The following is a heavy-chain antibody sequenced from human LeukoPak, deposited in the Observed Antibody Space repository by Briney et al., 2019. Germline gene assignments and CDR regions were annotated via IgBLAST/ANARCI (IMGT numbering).Heavy chain of an antibody. Sequence: SCKASGGTFSSYAISWVRQAPGKGLEWVGRIKSKTDGGTTDYAAPVKGRFTISRDDSKNTLYLQMNSLKTEDTAVYYCTTDSSGWYGDAFDIWGQGTMVTVSS. V-gene: IGHV3-15*01. CDR1: GGTFSSYA. D-gene: IGHD6-19*01. CDR2: IKSKTDGGTT. J-gene: IGHJ3*02. CDR3: TTDSSGWYGDAFDI.